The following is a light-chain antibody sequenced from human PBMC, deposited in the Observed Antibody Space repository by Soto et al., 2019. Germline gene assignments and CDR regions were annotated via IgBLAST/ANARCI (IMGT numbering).Light chain of an antibody. CDR2: DAS. V-gene: IGKV3-11*01. J-gene: IGKJ5*01. CDR1: QSVSSY. CDR3: QQRSNWPQIT. Sequence: EIVLTQSPATLSLSPGERATLSCRASQSVSSYLAWYQQKPGQAPRLLIYDASNRATGIPARFSGSGSGTDFTLTISSLEPEDFAVYYCQQRSNWPQITLGQGTRLELK.